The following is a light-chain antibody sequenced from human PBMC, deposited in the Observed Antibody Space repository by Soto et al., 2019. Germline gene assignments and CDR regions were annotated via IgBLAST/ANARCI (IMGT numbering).Light chain of an antibody. V-gene: IGLV1-44*01. CDR2: NNN. Sequence: QSVLTQPPSASGIPGQRVTISCSGSSSHIGSNTVSWYQQFPGTATRLLIFNNNQRPSGVPDLFSGSKSDTSASLAISGLQSEDEGNYYCAAWDDGLSGPVFGGGTKLTVL. CDR3: AAWDDGLSGPV. J-gene: IGLJ2*01. CDR1: SSHIGSNT.